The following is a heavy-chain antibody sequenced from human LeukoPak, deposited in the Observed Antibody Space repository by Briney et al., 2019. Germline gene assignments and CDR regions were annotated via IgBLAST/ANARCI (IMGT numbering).Heavy chain of an antibody. Sequence: GASVKVSCKASGYTFTNFGISWVRQAPGQGLEWMGGIIHIFGTANYAQKFQGRVTITADESTSTAYMELSSLRSEDTAVYYCATQRNQYSSGWYGYFDYWGQGTLVTVSS. J-gene: IGHJ4*02. CDR1: GYTFTNFG. V-gene: IGHV1-69*13. CDR3: ATQRNQYSSGWYGYFDY. D-gene: IGHD6-19*01. CDR2: IIHIFGTA.